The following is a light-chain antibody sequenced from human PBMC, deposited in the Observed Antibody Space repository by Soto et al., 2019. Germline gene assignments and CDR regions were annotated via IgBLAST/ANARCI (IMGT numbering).Light chain of an antibody. CDR2: KAS. V-gene: IGKV1-5*03. CDR1: QNIGDL. J-gene: IGKJ1*01. Sequence: DIRMTQSPSTLSASVGDRVAITCRASQNIGDLLAWYQLKPGEAPKIXIYKASYLETGVPSRFRGSGSGTEFILTINNLQPEDFASYFCLQVYSFPRTFGLGTKVDIK. CDR3: LQVYSFPRT.